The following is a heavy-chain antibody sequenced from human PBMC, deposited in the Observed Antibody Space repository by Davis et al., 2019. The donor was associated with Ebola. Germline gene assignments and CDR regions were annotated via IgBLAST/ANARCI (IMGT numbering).Heavy chain of an antibody. D-gene: IGHD3-10*01. V-gene: IGHV6-1*01. CDR1: GDSVSSNSAA. Sequence: SQTLSLTCAISGDSVSSNSAAWNWIRQSPSRGLEWLGRTYYRSKWYNDYAVSVKSRITINPDTSKNQFSLKLSSVTAADTAVYYCARQRGQLLWFGEYGMDVWGQGTTVTVSS. J-gene: IGHJ6*02. CDR2: TYYRSKWYN. CDR3: ARQRGQLLWFGEYGMDV.